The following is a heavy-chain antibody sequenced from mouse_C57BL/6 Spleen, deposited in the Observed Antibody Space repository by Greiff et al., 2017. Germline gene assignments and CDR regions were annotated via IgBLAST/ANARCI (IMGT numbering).Heavy chain of an antibody. V-gene: IGHV1-55*01. CDR1: GYSFTDYR. D-gene: IGHD1-2*01. CDR2: INPGCGST. CDR3: ARGRPDGCPYYFDY. J-gene: IGHJ2*01. Sequence: VQRQEPGAELVKPGASVKISCKASGYSFTDYRINWVKQRPGKGLEWIGEINPGCGSTNYNEKFKGKATLTVDTSSSTAYMQLSSLTSEDSAVYYCARGRPDGCPYYFDYWGHAATLSASS.